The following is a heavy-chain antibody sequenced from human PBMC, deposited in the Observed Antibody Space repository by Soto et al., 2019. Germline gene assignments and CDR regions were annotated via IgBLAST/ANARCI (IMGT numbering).Heavy chain of an antibody. V-gene: IGHV3-23*01. J-gene: IGHJ2*01. CDR3: AKDFVRYSYGHNWYFDL. D-gene: IGHD5-18*01. CDR2: ISGSGGST. CDR1: GFTFSSYA. Sequence: GGSLRLSCAASGFTFSSYAMSWVRQAPGKGLEWVSAISGSGGSTYYADSVKGRFTISRDNSKNTLYLQMNSLRAEDTAVYYCAKDFVRYSYGHNWYFDLWGRGTLVTVSS.